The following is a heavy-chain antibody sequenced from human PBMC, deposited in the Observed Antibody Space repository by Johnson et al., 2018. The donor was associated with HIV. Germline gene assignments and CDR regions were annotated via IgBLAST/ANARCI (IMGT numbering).Heavy chain of an antibody. CDR2: ISGSGGST. CDR1: GFTFSSYA. J-gene: IGHJ3*02. CDR3: AKDEQGSGGYEADAFDI. Sequence: VQLVESGGGVVQPGGSLRLSCAVSGFTFSSYAMSWVRQAPGKGLEWVSAISGSGGSTYYADSVNGRFTISRDNSKNTLYLQMNSLRAEDTAVYYCAKDEQGSGGYEADAFDIWGEGTMVNVSS. D-gene: IGHD1-26*01. V-gene: IGHV3-23*04.